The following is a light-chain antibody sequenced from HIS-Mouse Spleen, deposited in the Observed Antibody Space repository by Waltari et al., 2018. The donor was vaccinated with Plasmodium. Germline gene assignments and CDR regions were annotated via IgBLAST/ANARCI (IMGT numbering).Light chain of an antibody. CDR2: GAS. CDR3: QQYNNWPRGT. CDR1: QSVSSN. Sequence: EILMTQSPATLSVSPGESATLSCRASQSVSSNLAWYQQKPGQAPRLLIYGASTRATGIPARFSGSGSGTEFTLTISSMQSEDFAVYYCQQYNNWPRGTFGQGTKVEIK. J-gene: IGKJ1*01. V-gene: IGKV3-15*01.